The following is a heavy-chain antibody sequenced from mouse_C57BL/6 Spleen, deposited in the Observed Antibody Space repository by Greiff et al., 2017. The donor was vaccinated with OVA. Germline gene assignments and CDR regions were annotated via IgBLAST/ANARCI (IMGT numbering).Heavy chain of an antibody. Sequence: EVKLQESGPGLVKPSQSLSLTCSVTGYSITSGYYWNWIRQFPGNKLEWMGYISYDGSNNYNPSLKNRISITRDTSKNQFFLKLNSVTTEDTATYYVARDRYDYGGYFDVWGTGTTVTVSS. CDR3: ARDRYDYGGYFDV. V-gene: IGHV3-6*01. J-gene: IGHJ1*03. CDR1: GYSITSGYY. CDR2: ISYDGSN. D-gene: IGHD2-4*01.